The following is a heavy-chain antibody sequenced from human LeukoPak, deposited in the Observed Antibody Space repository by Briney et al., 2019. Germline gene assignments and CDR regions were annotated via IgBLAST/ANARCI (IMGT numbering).Heavy chain of an antibody. J-gene: IGHJ5*02. D-gene: IGHD3-22*01. CDR2: IYYSGNT. V-gene: IGHV4-39*01. Sequence: SETLSLTCTVSGVSISSSNSYWGWIRQPPGKGLEWIGSIYYSGNTYYNASLKSQVSISIDTSKNQFSLRLTSVTAADTAVYYCARLLPEYYDSSGYYKGGFNWFDPWGQGTLVTVSS. CDR1: GVSISSSNSY. CDR3: ARLLPEYYDSSGYYKGGFNWFDP.